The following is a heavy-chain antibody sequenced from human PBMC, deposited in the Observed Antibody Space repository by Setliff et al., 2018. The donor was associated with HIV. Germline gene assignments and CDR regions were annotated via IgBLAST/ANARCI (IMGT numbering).Heavy chain of an antibody. V-gene: IGHV3-53*05. Sequence: GGSLRLSCVVSGFTVSTKYMSWVRQAPGKGLEWVSILYPSGITNYAASVKGRFTISRDSSDTTVSLQMNSLRSEDTALYYCARDQHYDFVWGNYRPFDYWGQGTLVTVSS. CDR1: GFTVSTKY. CDR3: ARDQHYDFVWGNYRPFDY. CDR2: LYPSGIT. D-gene: IGHD3-16*02. J-gene: IGHJ4*02.